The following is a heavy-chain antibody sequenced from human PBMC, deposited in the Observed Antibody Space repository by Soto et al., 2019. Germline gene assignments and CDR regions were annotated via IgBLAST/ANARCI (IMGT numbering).Heavy chain of an antibody. D-gene: IGHD6-13*01. V-gene: IGHV1-69*06. CDR3: ARDHWTAAAASYYYYGMDV. J-gene: IGHJ6*02. CDR2: IIPIFGTA. Sequence: SVKVSCKASGGTFSSYAISWVRQAPGQGLEWMGGIIPIFGTANYAQKFQGRVTITADKSTSTAYMELSSLRSEDTAVYYCARDHWTAAAASYYYYGMDVWGQGTTVTVSS. CDR1: GGTFSSYA.